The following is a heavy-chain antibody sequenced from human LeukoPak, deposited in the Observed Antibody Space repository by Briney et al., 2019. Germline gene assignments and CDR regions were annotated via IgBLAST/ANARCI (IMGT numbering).Heavy chain of an antibody. V-gene: IGHV3-7*01. J-gene: IGHJ3*02. CDR2: IKQDGSAK. CDR3: ARMSRYCSGGSCYFWAFDI. CDR1: GFTFNGYW. D-gene: IGHD2-15*01. Sequence: GGSLRLSCAASGFTFNGYWMSWVRQAPGKELQWVANIKQDGSAKYYVDSAKGRFTISRDNAKNSLYLQMNSLRAEDTAVYYCARMSRYCSGGSCYFWAFDIWGQGTMVTVSS.